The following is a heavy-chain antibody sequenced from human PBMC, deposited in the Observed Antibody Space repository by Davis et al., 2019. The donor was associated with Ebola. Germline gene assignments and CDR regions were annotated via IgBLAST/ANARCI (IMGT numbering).Heavy chain of an antibody. CDR1: GGSISSGGYS. Sequence: SETLSLTCAVSGGSISSGGYSWSWIRQPPGKRLEWTGFVYSSGSTYYNPSLESRLTMSVDTSKNQFSLKLRSVTAADTAVYYCARMPTVTADHWYFDLWGRGTLVAVSS. CDR3: ARMPTVTADHWYFDL. D-gene: IGHD4-17*01. CDR2: VYSSGST. V-gene: IGHV4-30-4*07. J-gene: IGHJ2*01.